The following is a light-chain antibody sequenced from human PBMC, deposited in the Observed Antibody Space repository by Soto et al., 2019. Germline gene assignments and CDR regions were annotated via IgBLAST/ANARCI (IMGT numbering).Light chain of an antibody. Sequence: QSALTQPPSASGSPGQSVAISCTGTNSDVGGYNYVSWYQQHPGKAPKLMIYDVNKRPSGVPDRFSGSKSGNTASLTVSGLQAEDEADYYCSSYAGSTTFVVFGTGTKVTVL. CDR2: DVN. J-gene: IGLJ1*01. CDR3: SSYAGSTTFVV. V-gene: IGLV2-8*01. CDR1: NSDVGGYNY.